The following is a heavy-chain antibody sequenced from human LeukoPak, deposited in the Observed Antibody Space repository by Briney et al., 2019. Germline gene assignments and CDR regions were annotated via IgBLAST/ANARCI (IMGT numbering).Heavy chain of an antibody. CDR1: GFTFSSYS. D-gene: IGHD2/OR15-2a*01. J-gene: IGHJ6*03. Sequence: GGSLRLSCAASGFTFSSYSMNWVRQAPGKGLEWVSSISSSSYIYYADSVKGRFTISRDNAKNSLYLQMNSLRAEDTAVYYCAGLSEPYYYYYMDVWGKGTTVTVSS. V-gene: IGHV3-21*01. CDR2: ISSSSYI. CDR3: AGLSEPYYYYYMDV.